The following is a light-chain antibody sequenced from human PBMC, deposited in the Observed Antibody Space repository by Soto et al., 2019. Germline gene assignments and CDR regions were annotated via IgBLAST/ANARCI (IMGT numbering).Light chain of an antibody. CDR3: SSYTSSSALVV. J-gene: IGLJ2*01. Sequence: QSALTQPASVSGSPGQSITISCTGTSSDVGGYNYVSWYQQHPGKAPKLMIYDVSNRPSGVSNRFSGSKSGNTASLTISGLQAEDDAYYYCSSYTSSSALVVFGGGTKVTVL. V-gene: IGLV2-14*01. CDR1: SSDVGGYNY. CDR2: DVS.